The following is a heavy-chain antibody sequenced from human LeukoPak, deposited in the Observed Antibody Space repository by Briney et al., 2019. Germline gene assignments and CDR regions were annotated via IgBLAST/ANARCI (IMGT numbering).Heavy chain of an antibody. CDR2: INTNGANT. CDR3: VKGLDYSSSQMDS. J-gene: IGHJ4*02. V-gene: IGHV3-64D*06. Sequence: GGSLRLSCSASGFTFKSYAMHWVRPAPGKGLEYVSSINTNGANTYYADSVKGRFTISRDNSRNTVYFQMNSLTPEDTAVYYCVKGLDYSSSQMDSWGQGTLVAVSS. D-gene: IGHD6-6*01. CDR1: GFTFKSYA.